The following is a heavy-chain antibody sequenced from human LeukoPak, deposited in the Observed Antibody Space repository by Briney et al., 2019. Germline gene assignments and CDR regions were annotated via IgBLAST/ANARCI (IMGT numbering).Heavy chain of an antibody. V-gene: IGHV4-34*01. D-gene: IGHD2-2*01. CDR1: GGSFSGYY. J-gene: IGHJ6*02. CDR2: INHSGST. Sequence: SETLSLTCAVYGGSFSGYYWSWIRQPPGKGLEWIGEINHSGSTNYNPSLKSRVTISVDTSKNQFSLKLSSVTAADTAVYYCARGVVVVPAAISHYHYYGMDVWGQGTTVTVSS. CDR3: ARGVVVVPAAISHYHYYGMDV.